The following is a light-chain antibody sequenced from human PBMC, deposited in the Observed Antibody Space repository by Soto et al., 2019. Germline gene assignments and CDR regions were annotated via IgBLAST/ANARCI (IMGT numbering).Light chain of an antibody. J-gene: IGLJ2*01. CDR1: SSDVGSYNL. Sequence: SALTQPASVSGSPGQSITISCTGTSSDVGSYNLVSWYQQHPGKAPKLMIYEGSKRPSGVSNRFSGSKSGNTASLTISGLQAEDEADYYCCSYAGSNVFGGGTKLTVL. CDR2: EGS. V-gene: IGLV2-23*01. CDR3: CSYAGSNV.